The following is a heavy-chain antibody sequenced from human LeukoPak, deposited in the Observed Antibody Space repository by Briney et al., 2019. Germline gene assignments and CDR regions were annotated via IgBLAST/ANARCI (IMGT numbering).Heavy chain of an antibody. Sequence: GASVKVSCKASGYTFTGYYMHWVRQAPGQGLEWMGWINPNSGGTNYAQKFQGRVTMTRETSISTAYMELSRLRSDDTAVYYCARDSVKIAAAGSYYYGMDVWGQGTTVTVSS. J-gene: IGHJ6*02. CDR1: GYTFTGYY. CDR3: ARDSVKIAAAGSYYYGMDV. CDR2: INPNSGGT. D-gene: IGHD6-13*01. V-gene: IGHV1-2*02.